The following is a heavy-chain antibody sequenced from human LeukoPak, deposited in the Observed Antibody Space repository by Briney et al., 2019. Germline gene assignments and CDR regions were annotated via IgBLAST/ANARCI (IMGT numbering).Heavy chain of an antibody. CDR2: VRGSGSDT. CDR3: AKTSRGNSGYDSPFDY. J-gene: IGHJ4*02. V-gene: IGHV3-23*01. Sequence: GGSLRLSCAASGFTFSTYAMSWVRQAPGKGLEWVSSVRGSGSDTYYADSVKGRFTISRDNSKNTLYLQMNSLRAEDTAIYYCAKTSRGNSGYDSPFDYWGQGTLVTVSS. D-gene: IGHD5-12*01. CDR1: GFTFSTYA.